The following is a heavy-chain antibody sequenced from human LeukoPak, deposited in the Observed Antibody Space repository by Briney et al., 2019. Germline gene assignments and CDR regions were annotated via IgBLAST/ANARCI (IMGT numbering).Heavy chain of an antibody. Sequence: GASVKVSCKASGYTFTGYDMHWVRQAPGQGLEWMGRINPNSGGTNYAQKFQGRVTTTRDTSISTAYMELSRLRSDAPAVYYCARNGRGFGFRFDYWGQGALVTVSS. CDR2: INPNSGGT. CDR1: GYTFTGYD. V-gene: IGHV1-2*06. D-gene: IGHD5-18*01. CDR3: ARNGRGFGFRFDY. J-gene: IGHJ4*02.